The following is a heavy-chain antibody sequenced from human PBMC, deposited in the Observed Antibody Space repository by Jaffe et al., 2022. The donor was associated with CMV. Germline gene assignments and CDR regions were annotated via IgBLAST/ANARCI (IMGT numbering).Heavy chain of an antibody. CDR3: TKRMSGATRSFDI. CDR1: GLPFDYYA. J-gene: IGHJ3*02. Sequence: EVQLVESGGGLVQPGGSLRLSCAASGLPFDYYAIHWVRQALGKGLEWVSGISNDSGSKVYADSVKGRFTISRDNARNSAYLQMNSLRPEDTALYYCTKRMSGATRSFDIWGQGTLVTVSS. D-gene: IGHD2-2*01. CDR2: ISNDSGSK. V-gene: IGHV3-9*01.